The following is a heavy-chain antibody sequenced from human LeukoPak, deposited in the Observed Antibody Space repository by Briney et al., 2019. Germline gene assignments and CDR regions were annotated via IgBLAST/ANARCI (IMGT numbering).Heavy chain of an antibody. D-gene: IGHD1-7*01. CDR3: ARYNWNLNWFDP. CDR1: GVSISTNY. J-gene: IGHJ5*02. Sequence: SETLSLTCTVSGVSISTNYWSWIRQPPGKGLEWTGYIYYSGSTNYNPSLKSRVTISVDTSKNQFSLKLSSVTAADTAVYYCARYNWNLNWFDPWGQGTLVTVSS. V-gene: IGHV4-59*08. CDR2: IYYSGST.